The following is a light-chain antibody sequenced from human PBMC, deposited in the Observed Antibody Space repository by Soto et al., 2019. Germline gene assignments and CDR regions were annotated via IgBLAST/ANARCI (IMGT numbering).Light chain of an antibody. CDR2: EVS. CDR3: QQYQDWPRT. V-gene: IGKV3-15*01. J-gene: IGKJ1*01. Sequence: EIIMTQSPATLSLSPGERATLSCRASERLTGNLAWYQHKPGQAPRLLIYEVSTRATYIPARFSGRGSRTEFTLTISSLQSEDSAVYFCQQYQDWPRTFGQGTKLEL. CDR1: ERLTGN.